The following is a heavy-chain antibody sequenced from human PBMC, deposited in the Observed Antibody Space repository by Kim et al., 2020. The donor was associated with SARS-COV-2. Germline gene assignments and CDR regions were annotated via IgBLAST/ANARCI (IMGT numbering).Heavy chain of an antibody. Sequence: SETLSLTCTVSGGSISSSSYYWGWIRQPPGKGLEWIGSIYYSGSTYYNPSLKSRVTISVDTSKNQFSLKLSSVTAADTAVYYCARQHLNYGYPNDLDYWGQGTLVTVSS. CDR3: ARQHLNYGYPNDLDY. D-gene: IGHD3-10*01. J-gene: IGHJ4*02. V-gene: IGHV4-39*01. CDR2: IYYSGST. CDR1: GGSISSSSYY.